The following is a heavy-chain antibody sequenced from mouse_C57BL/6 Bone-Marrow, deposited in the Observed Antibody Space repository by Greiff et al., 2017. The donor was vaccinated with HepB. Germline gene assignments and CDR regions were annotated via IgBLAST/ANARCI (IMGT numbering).Heavy chain of an antibody. D-gene: IGHD2-4*01. CDR2: IHPNSGST. CDR1: GYTFTSYW. V-gene: IGHV1-64*01. J-gene: IGHJ2*01. CDR3: TRRGIYDYALYY. Sequence: QVQLKQPGAELVKPGASVKLSCKASGYTFTSYWMHWVKQRPGQGLEWIGMIHPNSGSTNYNEKFKSKATLTVDKSSSTAYMQLSSLTSEDSEVYYCTRRGIYDYALYYWGQGTTLTVSS.